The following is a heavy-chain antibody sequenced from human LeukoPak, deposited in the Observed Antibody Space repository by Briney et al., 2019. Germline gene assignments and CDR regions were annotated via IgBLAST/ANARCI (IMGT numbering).Heavy chain of an antibody. CDR1: GGSISSYY. CDR3: ARVLRGSGSYIDYYYMDV. J-gene: IGHJ6*03. V-gene: IGHV4-4*07. Sequence: PSENLSLTCTVSGGSISSYYWSWVRQPAGKGLEWIGRIYTSGSTNYNPSLKSRVTMSVDTSKNQFSLKLSSVTAADTAVYYCARVLRGSGSYIDYYYMDVWGKGTTVTVSS. CDR2: IYTSGST. D-gene: IGHD3-10*01.